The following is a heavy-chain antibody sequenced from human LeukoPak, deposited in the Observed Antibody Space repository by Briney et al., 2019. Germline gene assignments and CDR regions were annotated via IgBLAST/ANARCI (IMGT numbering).Heavy chain of an antibody. CDR2: INHSGST. CDR1: GGSFSGYY. V-gene: IGHV4-34*01. Sequence: SETLSLTCAVYGGSFSGYYWSWIRQPPGKGLEWIGEINHSGSTNYNPSLKSRVTISVDTSKNQFSLKLSSVTAADTAVYYCARLYSSGWYPDYWGQGTLVTVSS. D-gene: IGHD6-19*01. J-gene: IGHJ4*02. CDR3: ARLYSSGWYPDY.